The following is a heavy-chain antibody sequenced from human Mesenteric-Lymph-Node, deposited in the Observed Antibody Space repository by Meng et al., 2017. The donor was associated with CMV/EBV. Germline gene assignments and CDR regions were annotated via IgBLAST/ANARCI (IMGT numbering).Heavy chain of an antibody. CDR3: ARRGNYDSDYSEY. CDR2: VHHSGTT. V-gene: IGHV4-39*01. CDR1: GDSISNSTYY. J-gene: IGHJ4*02. D-gene: IGHD3-22*01. Sequence: QLQRQESGPGRVKPSETLSLSCIVSGDSISNSTYYWTWIRQPPGKGLEWIGSVHHSGTTYYNPSLKGRLTISVGTSANLFSLRLTTVTAADTATYYCARRGNYDSDYSEYWGQGTLVTVSS.